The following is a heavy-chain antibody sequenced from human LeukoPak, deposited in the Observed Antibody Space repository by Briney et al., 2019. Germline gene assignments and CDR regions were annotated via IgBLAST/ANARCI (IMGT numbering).Heavy chain of an antibody. CDR2: IYTSGST. V-gene: IGHV4-61*02. CDR3: ARDAPYGDYDY. Sequence: SETLSLTCTVSGGSISSGNYYWSWIRQLAGKGLEWIGRIYTSGSTNYNPSLKSRVTISLDTSKNQFSLKLSSVTAADTAVYYCARDAPYGDYDYWGQGTLVTVSS. D-gene: IGHD4-17*01. J-gene: IGHJ4*02. CDR1: GGSISSGNYY.